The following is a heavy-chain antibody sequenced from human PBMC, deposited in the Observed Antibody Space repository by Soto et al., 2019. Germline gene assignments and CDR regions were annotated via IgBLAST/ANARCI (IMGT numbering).Heavy chain of an antibody. Sequence: PGGSLRLSCAASGFTFSSFSMNRVRQAPGQGLEWISSISSSGGATYYAESVKGRFTISRDNSQSTLFLKMNSLTAEDSAIYFCAKGSVAGGGPDNHWFDPWGQGTLVTVSS. CDR3: AKGSVAGGGPDNHWFDP. CDR2: ISSSGGAT. V-gene: IGHV3-23*01. D-gene: IGHD6-19*01. CDR1: GFTFSSFS. J-gene: IGHJ5*02.